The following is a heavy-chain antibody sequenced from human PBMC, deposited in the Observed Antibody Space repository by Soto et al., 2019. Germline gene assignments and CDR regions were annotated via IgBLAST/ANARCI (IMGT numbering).Heavy chain of an antibody. CDR2: IYYSGST. D-gene: IGHD2-2*02. CDR3: ARGGDIVVVPAAIGGNWFDP. V-gene: IGHV4-31*03. Sequence: QVQLQESGPGLVKPSQTLSLTCTVSGGSSSSGGYYWSWIRQHPGKGLEWIGYIYYSGSTYYNPSLKSRVTISVDTSKNQFSLKLSSVTAADTAVYYCARGGDIVVVPAAIGGNWFDPWGQGTLVTVSS. CDR1: GGSSSSGGYY. J-gene: IGHJ5*02.